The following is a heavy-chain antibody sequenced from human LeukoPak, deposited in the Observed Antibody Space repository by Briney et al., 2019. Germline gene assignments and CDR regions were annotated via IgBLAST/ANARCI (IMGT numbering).Heavy chain of an antibody. V-gene: IGHV4-30-4*01. D-gene: IGHD2-15*01. CDR1: GGSISNSDYY. CDR3: ARDRKLSRGGNWLDP. Sequence: PSQPLSLTCTVSGGSISNSDYYWSWIRQPPGKGLEWIGNIYYSGTTYFSPSLESRLSISVDTTKNQFALKLNSVTAADTAVYYCARDRKLSRGGNWLDPWGQGTLVIVFS. J-gene: IGHJ5*02. CDR2: IYYSGTT.